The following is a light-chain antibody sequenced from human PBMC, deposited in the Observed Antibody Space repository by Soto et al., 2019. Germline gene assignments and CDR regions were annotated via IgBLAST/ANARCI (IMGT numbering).Light chain of an antibody. CDR1: TNDVGGYKY. J-gene: IGLJ1*01. CDR3: SSYTSGNTLV. CDR2: EVS. Sequence: QSVLTQPASVSGSPGQSITISCTGTTNDVGGYKYVSWYQQHPGKAPQLMIYEVSNRPSGVSNRFSGSKSGNTASLTISGLQAEDEADYYCSSYTSGNTLVFGTGTKGTVL. V-gene: IGLV2-14*01.